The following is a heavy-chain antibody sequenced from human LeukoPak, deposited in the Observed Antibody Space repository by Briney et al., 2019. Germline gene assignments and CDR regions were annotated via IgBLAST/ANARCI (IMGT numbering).Heavy chain of an antibody. V-gene: IGHV4-59*08. CDR3: ARRVVAAPTGNWFDP. Sequence: PSETLSLTCTVSGGSISSYYWSWIRQPPGKGLEWIGYIYYSGSTNYNPSLKSRVTISVDTSKNQFSLKLSSVTAADTAVYYCARRVVAAPTGNWFDPWGQGTLVTVSS. J-gene: IGHJ5*02. D-gene: IGHD2-15*01. CDR2: IYYSGST. CDR1: GGSISSYY.